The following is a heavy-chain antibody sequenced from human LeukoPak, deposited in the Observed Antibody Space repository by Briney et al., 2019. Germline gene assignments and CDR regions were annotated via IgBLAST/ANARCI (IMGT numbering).Heavy chain of an antibody. Sequence: GSLRLSCAASGFTFSSYAMHWVRQAPGKGLEWVAVISYDGSNKYYADSVKGRFTISRDNSKNTLYLQMNSLRAEDTAVYYCARSMAVPYYDFWSGYYGPPFDYWGQGTLVTVSS. CDR3: ARSMAVPYYDFWSGYYGPPFDY. CDR2: ISYDGSNK. D-gene: IGHD3-3*01. CDR1: GFTFSSYA. J-gene: IGHJ4*02. V-gene: IGHV3-30-3*01.